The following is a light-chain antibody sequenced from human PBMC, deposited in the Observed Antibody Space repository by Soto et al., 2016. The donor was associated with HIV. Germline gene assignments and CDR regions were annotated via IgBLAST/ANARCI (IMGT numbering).Light chain of an antibody. Sequence: DIQMTQSPSSLSASVGDSVTITCRASQAIGNYLAWYQQQPGKSPKLLIYAASTLQSGVPSRFSGSGSGTGFTLTVNSLQPEDIATYFCLNYKGAPFTFGGGTKVEIK. CDR3: LNYKGAPFT. V-gene: IGKV1-27*01. CDR2: AAS. CDR1: QAIGNY. J-gene: IGKJ4*01.